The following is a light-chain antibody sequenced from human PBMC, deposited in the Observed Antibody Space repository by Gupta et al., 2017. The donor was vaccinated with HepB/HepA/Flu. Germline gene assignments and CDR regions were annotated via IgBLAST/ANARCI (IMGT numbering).Light chain of an antibody. CDR3: CSDAGSDTPP. CDR1: SSDVGGYNY. V-gene: IGLV2-11*01. CDR2: DVS. J-gene: IGLJ2*01. Sequence: QSALTQPRSVSGSPGQSVTISCTGTSSDVGGYNYVSWYQQHPGKAPKLMIYDVSKRPAGVPDRFSGSKSGNTASLTISGLQAEDEADYYCCSDAGSDTPPFGGGTKLTVL.